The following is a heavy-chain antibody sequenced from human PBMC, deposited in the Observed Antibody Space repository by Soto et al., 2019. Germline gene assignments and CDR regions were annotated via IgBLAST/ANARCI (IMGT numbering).Heavy chain of an antibody. J-gene: IGHJ6*02. CDR2: IWYDGSNK. CDR1: GFTFSSYG. CDR3: ARVGFEQQLGLYYYGMDV. Sequence: GGSLRLSCAASGFTFSSYGMHWVRQAPGKGLEWVAVIWYDGSNKYYADSVKGRFTISRDNSKNTLYLQMNSLRAEDTAVYYCARVGFEQQLGLYYYGMDVWGQGTTVTVSS. V-gene: IGHV3-33*01. D-gene: IGHD6-13*01.